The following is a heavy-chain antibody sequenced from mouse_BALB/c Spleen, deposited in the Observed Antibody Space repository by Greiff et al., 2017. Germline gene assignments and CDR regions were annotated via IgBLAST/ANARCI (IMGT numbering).Heavy chain of an antibody. CDR3: ARPYGNYYFDY. CDR2: IDPANGNT. J-gene: IGHJ2*01. CDR1: GFNIKDTY. Sequence: VQLQQSGAELVKPGASVKLSCTASGFNIKDTYMPWVKQRPEQGLEWIGRIDPANGNTKYDPKFQGKATITADTSSNTAYLQLSSLTSEDTAVYYCARPYGNYYFDYWGQGTTLTVSS. V-gene: IGHV14-3*02. D-gene: IGHD2-10*02.